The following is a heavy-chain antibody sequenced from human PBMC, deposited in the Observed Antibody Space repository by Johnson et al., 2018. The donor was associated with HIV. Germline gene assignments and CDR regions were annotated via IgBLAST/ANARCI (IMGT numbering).Heavy chain of an antibody. J-gene: IGHJ3*02. D-gene: IGHD6-6*01. Sequence: VQLVESGGGLIQPGGSLRLSCAASGFTVSSNYMSWVRQAPGKGLEWVSVIYSGGSTYYADSVKGRFTISRDNSKNKLYLQMNRLRAEDTAVDYCAKVLGYSSSSRDAFDIWGQGTMVTVSS. CDR2: IYSGGST. V-gene: IGHV3-53*01. CDR3: AKVLGYSSSSRDAFDI. CDR1: GFTVSSNY.